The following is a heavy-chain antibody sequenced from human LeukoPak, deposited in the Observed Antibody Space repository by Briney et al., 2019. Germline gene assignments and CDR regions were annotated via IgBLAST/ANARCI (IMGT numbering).Heavy chain of an antibody. V-gene: IGHV1-46*01. D-gene: IGHD2-2*01. Sequence: ASVKVSCKASGYTFTSYYMHWVRQAPGQGLEWMGIINPSGGSTSYAQKFQGRVTMTRDTSTSTVYMELSSLRSEDTAVYYCARGIRSSTSKRENWFDPWGQGTLVTVSS. J-gene: IGHJ5*02. CDR3: ARGIRSSTSKRENWFDP. CDR2: INPSGGST. CDR1: GYTFTSYY.